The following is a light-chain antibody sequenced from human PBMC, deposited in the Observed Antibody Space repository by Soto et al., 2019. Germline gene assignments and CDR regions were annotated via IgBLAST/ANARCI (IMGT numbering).Light chain of an antibody. Sequence: QSVLTQPPSVSGAPGQRVTISCTGSSSNIGAGFDVHWYQQLPGTAPKLLIYSNTNRPSGVPDRFSGSKSGTSASLVISGLQAEDEADYYCQSYDSSLSGWVFGGGAKLTVL. CDR3: QSYDSSLSGWV. J-gene: IGLJ3*02. CDR1: SSNIGAGFD. V-gene: IGLV1-40*01. CDR2: SNT.